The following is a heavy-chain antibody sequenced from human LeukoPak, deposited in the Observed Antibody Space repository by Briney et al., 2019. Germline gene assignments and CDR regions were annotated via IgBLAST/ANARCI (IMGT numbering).Heavy chain of an antibody. Sequence: GGSLRLSCAASGFTFDDYAMHWVRQAPGKGLEWVSLISGDGGSTYYADSVKGRFTISRDNAKNSLYLQMNSLRAEDTAVYYCARDLDYDFWSGFHHNWFDPWGQGTLVTVSS. CDR3: ARDLDYDFWSGFHHNWFDP. J-gene: IGHJ5*02. CDR1: GFTFDDYA. D-gene: IGHD3-3*01. CDR2: ISGDGGST. V-gene: IGHV3-43*02.